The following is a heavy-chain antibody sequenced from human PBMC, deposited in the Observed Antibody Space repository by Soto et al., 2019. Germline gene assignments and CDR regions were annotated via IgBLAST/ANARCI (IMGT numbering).Heavy chain of an antibody. D-gene: IGHD3-10*01. V-gene: IGHV4-30-2*01. CDR2: IYHSGST. CDR1: GGSIRSGGYS. Sequence: SETLSLTCAVSGGSIRSGGYSWSWIRQPPGKGLEWIGYIYHSGSTYYNPSLKSRVTISVDRSKNQFSLKLSSVTAADTAVYYCARVSGPWGQGTLVTFSS. CDR3: ARVSGP. J-gene: IGHJ5*02.